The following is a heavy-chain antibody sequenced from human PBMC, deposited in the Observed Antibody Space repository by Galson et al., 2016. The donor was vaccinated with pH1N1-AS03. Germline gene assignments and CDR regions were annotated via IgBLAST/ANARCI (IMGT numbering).Heavy chain of an antibody. CDR1: GYTFTDYP. J-gene: IGHJ4*02. Sequence: SVKVSCKASGYTFTDYPMNWVRQAPGQGLEWMGWIHTTTGNPTYAQDFTGRFVFSFETSVSTAYLQITGLKAEDTAVYYCTRFANVSPYYFDQWDQGTLLTVSS. CDR3: TRFANVSPYYFDQ. D-gene: IGHD3-16*01. V-gene: IGHV7-4-1*02. CDR2: IHTTTGNP.